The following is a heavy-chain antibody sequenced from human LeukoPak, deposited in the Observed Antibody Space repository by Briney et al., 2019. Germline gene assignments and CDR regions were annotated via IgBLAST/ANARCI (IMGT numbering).Heavy chain of an antibody. D-gene: IGHD5-18*01. Sequence: KPSETLSLTCTVSGGSISSYYWSWIRQPPGKGLEWIGYIYYSGRTNYNPSLKSRVTISVDTSKNQFSLKLSSVTAADTAVYYCARIHVDTAMGFDYWGQGTLVTVSS. J-gene: IGHJ4*02. V-gene: IGHV4-59*01. CDR2: IYYSGRT. CDR1: GGSISSYY. CDR3: ARIHVDTAMGFDY.